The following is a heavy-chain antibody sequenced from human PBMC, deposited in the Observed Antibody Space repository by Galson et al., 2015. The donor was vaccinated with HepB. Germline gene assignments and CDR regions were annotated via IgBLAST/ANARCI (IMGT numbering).Heavy chain of an antibody. CDR1: GFFFSSSA. CDR2: ISYDGGHK. Sequence: SLRLSCAASGFFFSSSAMHWVRQAPGKGLEWLAVISYDGGHKYHADSGNGRFTISRDNSNNTLFLEVKNLRPEDTAIYYCSRARGDYYNSGPAVWGRGTLVTVST. CDR3: SRARGDYYNSGPAV. D-gene: IGHD3-10*01. J-gene: IGHJ4*02. V-gene: IGHV3-30*04.